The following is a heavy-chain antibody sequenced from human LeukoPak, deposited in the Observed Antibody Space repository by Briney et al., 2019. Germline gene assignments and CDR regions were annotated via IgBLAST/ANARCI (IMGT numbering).Heavy chain of an antibody. J-gene: IGHJ4*02. CDR1: GVSFNNYY. V-gene: IGHV4-34*01. D-gene: IGHD4-17*01. CDR2: INHSGYT. Sequence: SETLSLTCAVSGVSFNNYYWSWVRQTPGKGLEWIGEINHSGYTNESPALTSRVTLSIDTSRKQFSLNLRSVTVAATGIYYCTRMTTGHDYWGQGTLVTVSS. CDR3: TRMTTGHDY.